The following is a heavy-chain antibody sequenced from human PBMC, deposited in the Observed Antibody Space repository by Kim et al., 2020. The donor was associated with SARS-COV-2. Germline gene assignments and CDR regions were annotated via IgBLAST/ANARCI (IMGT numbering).Heavy chain of an antibody. Sequence: GGSLRLSCAASGFTFNEYPMHWVRQPPGKGLEWVSGISWNSGTIGYANSVKGRFTVSRDNANNFLYLQMNSLRPEDTALYYCAKGDYGDFGGWFDPWGQEPWSPSPQ. CDR2: ISWNSGTI. CDR3: AKGDYGDFGGWFDP. J-gene: IGHJ5*02. V-gene: IGHV3-9*01. CDR1: GFTFNEYP. D-gene: IGHD4-17*01.